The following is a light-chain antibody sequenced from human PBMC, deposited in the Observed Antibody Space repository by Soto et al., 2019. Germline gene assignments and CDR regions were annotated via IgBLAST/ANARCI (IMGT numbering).Light chain of an antibody. V-gene: IGKV3-15*01. J-gene: IGKJ1*01. CDR2: GAS. Sequence: EIVMTQSPATLSVSPGERATLSCRASQSVSSNLAWYQQKPGQAPRLLIYGASTRATGIPARFSGSGSGTEFTLTISSLQSEDFAVYYCQQRSNWQGTFGQGTKVEIK. CDR1: QSVSSN. CDR3: QQRSNWQGT.